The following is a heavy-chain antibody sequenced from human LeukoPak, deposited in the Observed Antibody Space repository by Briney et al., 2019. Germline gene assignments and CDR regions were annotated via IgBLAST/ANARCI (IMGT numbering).Heavy chain of an antibody. D-gene: IGHD6-6*01. Sequence: GGSLRLSCAAAGFTFSRFWMTWFRQAPGKGLEWVANIKQDGSEKYNVDSTKGRFTISRDNAKNSLYLQMNSLRAEDTAVYYCAREQGGSSTSDYWGQGTLVTVSS. CDR3: AREQGGSSTSDY. V-gene: IGHV3-7*01. CDR1: GFTFSRFW. CDR2: IKQDGSEK. J-gene: IGHJ4*02.